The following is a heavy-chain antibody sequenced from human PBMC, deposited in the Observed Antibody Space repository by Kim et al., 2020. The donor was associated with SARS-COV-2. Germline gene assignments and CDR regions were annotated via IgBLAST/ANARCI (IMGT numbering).Heavy chain of an antibody. CDR3: ARGGLLWFGELSFGDY. V-gene: IGHV3-48*03. D-gene: IGHD3-10*01. J-gene: IGHJ4*02. Sequence: GSLRLSCAASGFTFSSYEMNWVRQAPGKGLEWVSYISSSGSTIYYADSVKGRFTISRDNAKNSLYLQMNSLRAEDTAVYYCARGGLLWFGELSFGDYWGQGTLVTVSS. CDR2: ISSSGSTI. CDR1: GFTFSSYE.